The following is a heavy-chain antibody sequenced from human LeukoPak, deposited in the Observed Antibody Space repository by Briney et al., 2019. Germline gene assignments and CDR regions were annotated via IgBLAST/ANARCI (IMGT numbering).Heavy chain of an antibody. CDR3: ARLSTVTTSFDY. Sequence: SETLSLTCTVSGGSISSTSYYWSWIRQPAGKGLEWIGRIYTSGTTHYNPSLKSRVTMSVDTSKNQFSLKLSSVTAADTAVYYCARLSTVTTSFDYWGQGTLVTVSS. V-gene: IGHV4-61*02. CDR1: GGSISSTSYY. J-gene: IGHJ4*02. CDR2: IYTSGTT. D-gene: IGHD4-17*01.